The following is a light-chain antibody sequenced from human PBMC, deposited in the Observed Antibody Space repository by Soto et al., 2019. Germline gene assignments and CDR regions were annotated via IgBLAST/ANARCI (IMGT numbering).Light chain of an antibody. CDR1: QSVSNNY. J-gene: IGKJ5*01. V-gene: IGKV3-20*01. Sequence: EKVWTQSPGTLSLSPGDGATLSRRASQSVSNNYLAWYQQKPGQAPRLLIYGASTRATGIPARFSGGGSGTDFTLTISRLEPEDFAVYYCQQYGSSLFTFGQGTRLEIK. CDR2: GAS. CDR3: QQYGSSLFT.